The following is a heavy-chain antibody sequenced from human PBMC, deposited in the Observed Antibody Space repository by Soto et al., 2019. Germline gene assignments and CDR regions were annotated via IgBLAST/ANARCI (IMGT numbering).Heavy chain of an antibody. CDR2: VFPDGST. CDR3: ARVLSGNKEWFDP. V-gene: IGHV4-4*02. CDR1: GVSVTAGNL. J-gene: IGHJ5*02. Sequence: QVHLQESGPGLVKPWGTLSLTCAVSGVSVTAGNLWSWVRQSPGKGLEWSGEVFPDGSTNYNPSLKSRVTISLDKSQIHFSLIMTSVTAADTALYYCARVLSGNKEWFDPWGQGTLVTVSS. D-gene: IGHD3-10*01.